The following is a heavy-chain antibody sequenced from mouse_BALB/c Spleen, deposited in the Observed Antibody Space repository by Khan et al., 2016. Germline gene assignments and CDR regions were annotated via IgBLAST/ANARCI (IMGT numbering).Heavy chain of an antibody. V-gene: IGHV5-12*02. CDR1: GFTFSDYY. Sequence: EVQLVESGGGLVQPGGSLNLSCATSGFTFSDYYMYWVRQTPEKRLEWVAYISNGGGSTYYPDPVKGRFTISRDNATNTLYLQMSRPKSEATAMYYCARTYYYAMDYWGQGTTVTVSS. CDR3: ARTYYYAMDY. CDR2: ISNGGGST. J-gene: IGHJ4*01.